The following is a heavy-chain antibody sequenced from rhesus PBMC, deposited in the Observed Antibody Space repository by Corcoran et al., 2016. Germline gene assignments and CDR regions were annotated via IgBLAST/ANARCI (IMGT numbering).Heavy chain of an antibody. V-gene: IGHV4-127*01. CDR1: GSAISLGYE. Sequence: QVQLQESGPGLLKPSETPSLPCAVSGSAISLGYEWNWIRQPPGKGLEWIGSVEGRSGDTKFNPSLNSRVTLSRDTSKNQFSLKVNSVTAADTAVYYCVRSSNPNDEFAYWGQGVLVTVSS. CDR2: VEGRSGDT. D-gene: IGHD1-14*01. CDR3: VRSSNPNDEFAY. J-gene: IGHJ4*01.